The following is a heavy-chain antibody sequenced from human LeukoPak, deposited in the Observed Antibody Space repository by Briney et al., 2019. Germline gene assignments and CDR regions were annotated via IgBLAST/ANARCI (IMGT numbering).Heavy chain of an antibody. CDR3: ARRSLEWLALDY. CDR1: GFTFDDYG. CDR2: INWNGGST. V-gene: IGHV3-20*04. J-gene: IGHJ4*02. Sequence: GGSLRLSCAASGFTFDDYGMSWVRQAPGKGLEWVSGINWNGGSTGYADSVEGRFTISRDNAKNSLYLQMNSLRAEDTALYYCARRSLEWLALDYWGQGTLVTVSS. D-gene: IGHD3-3*01.